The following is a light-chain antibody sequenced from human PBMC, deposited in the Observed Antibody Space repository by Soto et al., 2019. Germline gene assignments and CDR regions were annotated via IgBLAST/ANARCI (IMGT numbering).Light chain of an antibody. CDR2: AAS. Sequence: DIHVAQSPSSLSASVGDRVTITCRTSQAINRYLNWYQQTPGRAPDLLIYAASTLQNGVPSRFTGSGYGTEFNLTITGLQIEDFATYYCQQDYSTLATFGQGTRLEI. J-gene: IGKJ5*01. CDR1: QAINRY. V-gene: IGKV1-39*01. CDR3: QQDYSTLAT.